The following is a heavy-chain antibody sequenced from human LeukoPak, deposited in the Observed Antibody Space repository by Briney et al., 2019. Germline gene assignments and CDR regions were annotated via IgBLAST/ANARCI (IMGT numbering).Heavy chain of an antibody. Sequence: ASVTVSCKASGYTFTSYAMHWVRQAPGQRLEWMGWINAGNGNTKYSQKFQGRVTITRDTSASTAYMELSSLSSEDTAVYYCARYGQKGRFDYWGQGTLVTVSS. D-gene: IGHD3-10*01. V-gene: IGHV1-3*01. J-gene: IGHJ4*02. CDR3: ARYGQKGRFDY. CDR1: GYTFTSYA. CDR2: INAGNGNT.